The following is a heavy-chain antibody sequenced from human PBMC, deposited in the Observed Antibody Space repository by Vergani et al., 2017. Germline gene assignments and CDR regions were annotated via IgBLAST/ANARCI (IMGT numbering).Heavy chain of an antibody. Sequence: EVQLVESGGGLVKPGGSLRLSCAASGFTFSSYSMNWVRQAPGKGLEWVSSISSSSSYIYYADSVKGRFTISRDNAKNSLYLQMNSLRAEDTAVYYCARDAQLQIAAAGKNGAFDIWGQGTMVTVSS. D-gene: IGHD6-13*01. CDR2: ISSSSSYI. V-gene: IGHV3-21*01. J-gene: IGHJ3*02. CDR3: ARDAQLQIAAAGKNGAFDI. CDR1: GFTFSSYS.